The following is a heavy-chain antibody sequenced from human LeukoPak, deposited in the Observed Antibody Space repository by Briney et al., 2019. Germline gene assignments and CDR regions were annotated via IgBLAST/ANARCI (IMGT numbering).Heavy chain of an antibody. CDR2: IYPGDSDT. D-gene: IGHD5-18*01. CDR3: ARRGGYSYADFDY. Sequence: GESLQISCKGSGYGFTSYWLGWVRQMPGKGLEWMGIIYPGDSDTRYSPSFQGQVTISADKSISTAYLQWSSLKASDTAMYYCARRGGYSYADFDYWGQGTLVTVSS. V-gene: IGHV5-51*01. J-gene: IGHJ4*02. CDR1: GYGFTSYW.